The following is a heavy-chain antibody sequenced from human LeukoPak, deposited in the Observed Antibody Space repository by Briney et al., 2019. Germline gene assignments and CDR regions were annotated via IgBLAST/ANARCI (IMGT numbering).Heavy chain of an antibody. D-gene: IGHD6-19*01. V-gene: IGHV3-48*01. CDR2: ITTSSNTL. CDR3: ARTVDGVTNFDY. CDR1: GFTFSSYS. Sequence: SGGSLRLSCAASGFTFSSYSMNWVRQAPGKGLEWVSYITTSSNTLYYADSVKGRFTISRDNAKNSLYLQMNSLRAEDTAVYYCARTVDGVTNFDYWGQGTLVTVSS. J-gene: IGHJ4*02.